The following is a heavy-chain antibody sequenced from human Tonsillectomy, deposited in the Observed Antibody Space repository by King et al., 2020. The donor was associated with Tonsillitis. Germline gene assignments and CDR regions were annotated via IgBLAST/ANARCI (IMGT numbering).Heavy chain of an antibody. CDR2: INHSGST. CDR1: GGSFSGYY. J-gene: IGHJ4*02. V-gene: IGHV4-34*01. CDR3: ARGGNIVVVAATTNFDY. D-gene: IGHD2-15*01. Sequence: VQLQQWGAGLLKPSETLSLTCAVHGGSFSGYYWSWIRQPPGKGLEWIGEINHSGSTNYNPSLKSRVTISVDTSKNQFSLKLSSVTAADPAVYYCARGGNIVVVAATTNFDYWGQGTLVTVSS.